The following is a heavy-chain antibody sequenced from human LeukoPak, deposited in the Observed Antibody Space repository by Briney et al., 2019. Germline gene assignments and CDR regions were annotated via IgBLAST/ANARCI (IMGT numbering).Heavy chain of an antibody. V-gene: IGHV4-34*01. CDR3: ARVLGYSYGFGLGTSYYYYYGMDV. CDR1: GGSVSSGGYS. D-gene: IGHD5-18*01. J-gene: IGHJ6*02. CDR2: INHSGST. Sequence: SETLSLTCAVSGGSVSSGGYSWGWIRQPPGKGLEWIGEINHSGSTNYNPSLKSRVTISVNTSKNQFSLKLSSVTAADTAVYYCARVLGYSYGFGLGTSYYYYYGMDVWGQGTTVTVSS.